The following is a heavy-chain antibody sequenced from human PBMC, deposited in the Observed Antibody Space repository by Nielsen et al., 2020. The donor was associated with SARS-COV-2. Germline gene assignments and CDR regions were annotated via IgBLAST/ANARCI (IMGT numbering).Heavy chain of an antibody. V-gene: IGHV1-24*01. D-gene: IGHD3-16*02. CDR3: ARDRTPYYDYVWGSYRPGDFDY. Sequence: WVRQAPGQGLEWMGGFDPEDGETIYAQKFQGRVTITADESTSTAYMELSSLRSEDTAVYYCARDRTPYYDYVWGSYRPGDFDYWGQGTLVTVSS. J-gene: IGHJ4*02. CDR2: FDPEDGET.